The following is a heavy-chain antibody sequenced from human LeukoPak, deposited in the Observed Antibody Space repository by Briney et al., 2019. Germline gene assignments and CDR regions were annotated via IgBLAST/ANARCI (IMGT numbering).Heavy chain of an antibody. Sequence: ASVKVSCKASGYTFTSYAMHWVRQAPGQRLEWMGWINAGNGNTKYSQKFQGRVTITRDTSTSTAYMELSSLRSEDTAVYYCARSGDCSGGSCYSGDNWFDPWGQGTLVTVSS. V-gene: IGHV1-3*01. CDR2: INAGNGNT. J-gene: IGHJ5*02. D-gene: IGHD2-15*01. CDR3: ARSGDCSGGSCYSGDNWFDP. CDR1: GYTFTSYA.